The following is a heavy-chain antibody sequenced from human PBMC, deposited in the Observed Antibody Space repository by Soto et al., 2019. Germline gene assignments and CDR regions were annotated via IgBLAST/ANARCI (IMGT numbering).Heavy chain of an antibody. V-gene: IGHV3-15*01. CDR3: TTGRGPLLLGY. J-gene: IGHJ4*02. D-gene: IGHD2-15*01. Sequence: RGSLRLSCTASGFTFSNAWMNWVRQAPGKGLEWVGRIKSKTDGGTTDYAAPVKGRFSISRDDSKNTLYLQMNSLKTEDTAVYHCTTGRGPLLLGYWGQGTQVTVSS. CDR1: GFTFSNAW. CDR2: IKSKTDGGTT.